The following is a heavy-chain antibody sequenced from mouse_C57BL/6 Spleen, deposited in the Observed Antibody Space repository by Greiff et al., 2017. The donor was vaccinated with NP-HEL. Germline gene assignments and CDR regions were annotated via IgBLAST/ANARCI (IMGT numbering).Heavy chain of an antibody. D-gene: IGHD2-5*01. CDR2: ISDGGSYT. Sequence: EVMLVESGGGLVKPGGSLKLSCAASGFTFSSYAMSWVRQTPEKRLEWVATISDGGSYTYYPDNVQGRFTISRDNAKNNLYLQMSHLKSEDTAMYYCARVAYYSILFDYWGQGTTLTVSS. CDR3: ARVAYYSILFDY. J-gene: IGHJ2*01. V-gene: IGHV5-4*03. CDR1: GFTFSSYA.